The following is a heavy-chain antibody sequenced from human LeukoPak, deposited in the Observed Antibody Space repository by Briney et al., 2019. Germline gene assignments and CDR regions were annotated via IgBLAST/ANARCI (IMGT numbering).Heavy chain of an antibody. V-gene: IGHV2-5*02. CDR1: GFSLCTSGVG. Sequence: SGPTLLQPTQTLTLTCTFSGFSLCTSGVGGAWIRQPPGKALEWLALLYWDDDKRYSPSLKSRLPITKDTSKNQVVLTMTNMDPVDTATYYCVHSAWESPRRWGQGTLVTVSS. CDR3: VHSAWESPRR. CDR2: LYWDDDK. J-gene: IGHJ4*02. D-gene: IGHD1-26*01.